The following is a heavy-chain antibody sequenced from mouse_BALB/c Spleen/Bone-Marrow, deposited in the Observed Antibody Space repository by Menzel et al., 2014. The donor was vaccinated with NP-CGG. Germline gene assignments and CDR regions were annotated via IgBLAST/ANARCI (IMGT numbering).Heavy chain of an antibody. J-gene: IGHJ1*01. V-gene: IGHV1S56*01. Sequence: QVQLQQSGPELVVPGTSVKISCKASGYTFTNYYIHWVRQRPGQGLEWIGWIYPGNVDTKYNEKFKGKATLTADKSPSTAYMQLSSLTSEDSAVYFCAREVGRGGYFDVWGAGTTVTVSS. CDR3: AREVGRGGYFDV. CDR1: GYTFTNYY. D-gene: IGHD1-1*02. CDR2: IYPGNVDT.